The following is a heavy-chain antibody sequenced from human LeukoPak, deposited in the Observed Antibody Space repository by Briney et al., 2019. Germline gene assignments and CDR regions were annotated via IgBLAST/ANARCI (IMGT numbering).Heavy chain of an antibody. D-gene: IGHD3-22*01. CDR3: ARVVVVITNDISDI. CDR2: IIPISGTT. V-gene: IGHV1-69*13. CDR1: GGGFSSFA. Sequence: SVKVSCKTFGGGFSSFAITWVRQAPGQGLEWMGGIIPISGTTKYAQKFQGRVTITADESTSTAYMELSSLRSEDTAMYYCARVVVVITNDISDIWGQGTMVIVSS. J-gene: IGHJ3*02.